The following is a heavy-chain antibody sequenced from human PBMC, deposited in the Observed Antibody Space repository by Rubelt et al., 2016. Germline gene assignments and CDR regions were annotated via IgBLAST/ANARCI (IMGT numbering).Heavy chain of an antibody. CDR3: ARGDIVVVVAASNPLDY. V-gene: IGHV1-3*01. D-gene: IGHD2-15*01. Sequence: WVRQAPGQGLEWMGWISAYNGNTNYAQKFQGRVTITRDTSASTAYMELSSLRSEDTAVYYCARGDIVVVVAASNPLDYWGQGTLVTVSS. J-gene: IGHJ4*02. CDR2: ISAYNGNT.